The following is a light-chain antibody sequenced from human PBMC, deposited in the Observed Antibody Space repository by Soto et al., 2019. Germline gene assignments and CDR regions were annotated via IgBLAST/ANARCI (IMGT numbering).Light chain of an antibody. CDR2: EVS. V-gene: IGLV2-23*02. CDR1: SSDVGSYNL. Sequence: QSALTQPASVSGSPGQSITTSCTGTSSDVGSYNLVSWYQQHPGKAPKLMIYEVSKRPSGVSNRFSGSKSGNTASLTISGLQAEDEADYYCCSYAGSSTHVFGTGTKLTVL. J-gene: IGLJ1*01. CDR3: CSYAGSSTHV.